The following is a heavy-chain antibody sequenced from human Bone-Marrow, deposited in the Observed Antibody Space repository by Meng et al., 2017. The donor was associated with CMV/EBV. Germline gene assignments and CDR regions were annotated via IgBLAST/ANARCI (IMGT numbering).Heavy chain of an antibody. J-gene: IGHJ4*02. CDR1: GFTFSSYE. CDR2: ISSSGSTI. CDR3: AREGRDSSMTTIYFDY. D-gene: IGHD2-21*02. Sequence: GGSLRLSCAASGFTFSSYEMNWVRQAPGKGLEWVSYISSSGSTIYYADSVKGRFTISRDNAKNSLYLQMNSLRAEDTAVYYCAREGRDSSMTTIYFDYWGQGTLVTVSS. V-gene: IGHV3-48*03.